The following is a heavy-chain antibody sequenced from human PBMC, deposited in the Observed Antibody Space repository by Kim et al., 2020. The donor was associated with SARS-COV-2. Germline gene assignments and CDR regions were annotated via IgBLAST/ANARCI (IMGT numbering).Heavy chain of an antibody. CDR3: ARDRNIVVVPAARYSGDLWYYYGMDV. CDR2: IYHSGST. V-gene: IGHV4-4*02. CDR1: GGSISSSNW. Sequence: SETLSLTCAVSGGSISSSNWWSWVRQPPGKGLEWIGEIYHSGSTNYNPSLKSRVTISVDKSKNQFSLKLSSVTAADTAVYYCARDRNIVVVPAARYSGDLWYYYGMDVWGQGTTVTVSS. D-gene: IGHD2-2*01. J-gene: IGHJ6*02.